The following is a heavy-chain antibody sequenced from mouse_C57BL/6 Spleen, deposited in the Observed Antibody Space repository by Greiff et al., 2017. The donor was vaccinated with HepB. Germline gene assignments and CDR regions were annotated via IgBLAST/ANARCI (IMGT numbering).Heavy chain of an antibody. Sequence: QVQLKQSGAELVKPGASVKLSCKASGYTFTEYTIHWVKQRSGQGLEWIGWFYPGSGSIKYNEKFKDKATLTADKSSSTVYMELSRLTSEDSAVYFCARHEGDYSNYSAWFAYWGQGTLVTVSA. D-gene: IGHD2-5*01. CDR1: GYTFTEYT. J-gene: IGHJ3*01. CDR3: ARHEGDYSNYSAWFAY. CDR2: FYPGSGSI. V-gene: IGHV1-62-2*01.